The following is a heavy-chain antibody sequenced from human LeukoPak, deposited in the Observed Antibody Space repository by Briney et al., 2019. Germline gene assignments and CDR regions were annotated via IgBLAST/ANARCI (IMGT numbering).Heavy chain of an antibody. J-gene: IGHJ5*02. CDR2: IYYSGST. CDR1: GGSISSSSYY. V-gene: IGHV4-39*01. Sequence: PSETLSLTCTVSGGSISSSSYYWGWLRQPPGKGLEGIGRIYYSGSTYYNPSLKSRVTISVDTSKNQFSLKLSSVTAADTAVYYCARLGYSSGWYWFDPWGQGTLVTVSS. CDR3: ARLGYSSGWYWFDP. D-gene: IGHD6-19*01.